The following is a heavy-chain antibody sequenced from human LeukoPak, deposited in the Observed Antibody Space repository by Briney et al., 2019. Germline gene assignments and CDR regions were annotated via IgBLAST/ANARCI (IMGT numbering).Heavy chain of an antibody. V-gene: IGHV3-23*01. CDR2: ISGSDAGT. CDR3: AREGSYGAFDI. D-gene: IGHD1-26*01. Sequence: GGSLRLSCAASGFTFSTYAMSWLRQAPGRRLEWVAAISGSDAGTYHANSVKGRFTISRDNSRNTLYLQMNSLRAEDTAVYYCAREGSYGAFDIWGQGTMVTVSS. J-gene: IGHJ3*02. CDR1: GFTFSTYA.